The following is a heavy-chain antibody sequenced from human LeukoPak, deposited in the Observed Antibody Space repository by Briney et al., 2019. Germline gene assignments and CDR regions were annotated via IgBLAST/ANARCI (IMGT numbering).Heavy chain of an antibody. J-gene: IGHJ3*01. CDR1: GGSISSHY. D-gene: IGHD2-2*02. CDR3: ARGIVIVPAVIMGDDAFDV. Sequence: SETLSLTCTVSGGSISSHYWSWIRQPADKGLEWIGRMYSSGSSSYNPSLEGRVTMSLDTSKNQFSLKLSSVTAADTAVYYCARGIVIVPAVIMGDDAFDVWGQGTMVTVSS. CDR2: MYSSGSS. V-gene: IGHV4-4*07.